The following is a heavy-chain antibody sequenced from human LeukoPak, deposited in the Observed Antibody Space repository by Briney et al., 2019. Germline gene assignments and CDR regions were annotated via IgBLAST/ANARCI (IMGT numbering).Heavy chain of an antibody. D-gene: IGHD2-21*02. CDR1: GYTFTRYA. V-gene: IGHV1-18*01. J-gene: IGHJ5*02. CDR3: ARPGCSYGDCYSSADH. Sequence: PRASVKVSCKASGYTFTRYAIGWARQAPGQGLEWMGWVSGYNGNTNYPQKFQDRVTMTTDTSTNTAYMELRSLTSDDAAVYYCARPGCSYGDCYSSADHWGQGTLVTLSS. CDR2: VSGYNGNT.